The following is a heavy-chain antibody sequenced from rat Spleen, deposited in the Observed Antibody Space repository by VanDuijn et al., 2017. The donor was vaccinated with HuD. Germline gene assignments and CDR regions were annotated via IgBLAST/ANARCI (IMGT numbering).Heavy chain of an antibody. CDR3: ARDKGLGALDY. Sequence: QVQLKESGPGLVQPSQTLSLTCTVSGFSLTDYSVHWVRQPPGKGLEWMGRIQSGGSTDYNSALKSRLSISRDTAKSQVFLKMNSLQTEDTATYFCARDKGLGALDYWGQGVMVTVSS. D-gene: IGHD5-1*01. V-gene: IGHV2-19*01. CDR1: GFSLTDYS. J-gene: IGHJ2*01. CDR2: IQSGGST.